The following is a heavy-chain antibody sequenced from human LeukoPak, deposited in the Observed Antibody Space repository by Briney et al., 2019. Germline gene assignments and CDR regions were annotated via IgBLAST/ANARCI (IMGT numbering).Heavy chain of an antibody. V-gene: IGHV3-66*02. CDR3: VRVGSSYGYGDWNHFDL. Sequence: GGSLRLPCAASGFTVSSNYMSWVRQAPGKGLEWVSIIYSGGSTYYADSVKGRFTISRDNSKNTLYLQMNSLRAEDTAVYFCVRVGSSYGYGDWNHFDLWGQGTLVTVSS. CDR2: IYSGGST. D-gene: IGHD5-18*01. J-gene: IGHJ4*02. CDR1: GFTVSSNY.